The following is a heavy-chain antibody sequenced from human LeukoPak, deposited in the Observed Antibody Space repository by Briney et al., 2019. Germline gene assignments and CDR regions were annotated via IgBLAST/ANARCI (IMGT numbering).Heavy chain of an antibody. V-gene: IGHV3-30*04. J-gene: IGHJ3*01. Sequence: PGTSLRLSCTASGFSISGDAMHWVRQAPGKGLQWVADISFDGKNKYYADSVKGRFTISRDNSKNTLYLQMNSLRTDDTALFYCARETHDALDLWGPGTLVTASS. CDR3: ARETHDALDL. CDR1: GFSISGDA. CDR2: ISFDGKNK.